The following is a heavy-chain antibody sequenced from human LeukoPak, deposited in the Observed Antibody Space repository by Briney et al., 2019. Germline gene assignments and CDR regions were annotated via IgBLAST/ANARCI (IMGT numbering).Heavy chain of an antibody. CDR3: ATRDIVVVVAATHYYYGMDV. Sequence: ASVKVSCKVSGYTLTELSMHWVRHAPGKGLEWMGGFEPEDGETIYAQKFQGRVTMTEDTSTDTAYMELSSLRSEDTAVYYCATRDIVVVVAATHYYYGMDVWGQGTTVTVSS. V-gene: IGHV1-24*01. D-gene: IGHD2-15*01. CDR2: FEPEDGET. CDR1: GYTLTELS. J-gene: IGHJ6*02.